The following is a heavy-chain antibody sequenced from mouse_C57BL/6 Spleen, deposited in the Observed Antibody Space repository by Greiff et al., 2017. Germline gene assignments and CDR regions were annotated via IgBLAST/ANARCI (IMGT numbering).Heavy chain of an antibody. Sequence: QVHVKQSGAELARPGASVKLSCKASGYTFTSYGISWVKQRTGQGLEWIGEIYPRSGNTYYNEKFKGKATLTADKSSSTAYMELRSLTSEDSAVYFCAREGGDGAMDYWGQGTSVTVSS. CDR3: AREGGDGAMDY. CDR2: IYPRSGNT. J-gene: IGHJ4*01. V-gene: IGHV1-81*01. CDR1: GYTFTSYG. D-gene: IGHD3-3*01.